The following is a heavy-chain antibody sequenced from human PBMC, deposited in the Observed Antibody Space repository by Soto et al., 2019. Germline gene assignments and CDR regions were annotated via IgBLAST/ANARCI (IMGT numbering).Heavy chain of an antibody. CDR1: GGSISSSDFY. CDR2: MYYSGTT. J-gene: IGHJ5*02. D-gene: IGHD6-25*01. Sequence: QLQLQESGPGLVKPSETLSLTCTVSGGSISSSDFYWGWLRQTPGKGLEFIGSMYYSGTTYYKPSLKSQVTISVDTSKNQFTLKLISVTAADTAVYYCAVVDSTGNWCDPWGEGALVTVSS. V-gene: IGHV4-39*01. CDR3: AVVDSTGNWCDP.